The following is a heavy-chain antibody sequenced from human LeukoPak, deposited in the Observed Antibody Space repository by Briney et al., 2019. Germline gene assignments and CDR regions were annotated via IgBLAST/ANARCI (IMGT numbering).Heavy chain of an antibody. D-gene: IGHD4-17*01. CDR2: IYYSGST. J-gene: IGHJ4*02. V-gene: IGHV4-31*03. CDR3: ARGAGGYGRSFDY. Sequence: SETLSLTCTVSGGSISSGGYYWSWIRQHPGKGLEWIGYIYYSGSTHYNPSLKSRVTISVDTSKNQFSLKLSSVTAADTAMYYCARGAGGYGRSFDYWGQGTLVTVSS. CDR1: GGSISSGGYY.